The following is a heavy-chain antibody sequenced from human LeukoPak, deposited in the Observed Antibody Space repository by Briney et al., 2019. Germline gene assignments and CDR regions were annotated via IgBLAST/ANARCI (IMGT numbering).Heavy chain of an antibody. CDR2: INPNSGGT. Sequence: ASVKVSCKASGYTFTGYYMHWVRQAPGQGLEWMGWINPNSGGTNYAQKFQGRVTMTRDTSISTAYMELSRLRSDDTAVCYCARVPHCTNGVCPRENWFDPWGQGTLVTVSS. CDR1: GYTFTGYY. CDR3: ARVPHCTNGVCPRENWFDP. D-gene: IGHD2-8*01. V-gene: IGHV1-2*02. J-gene: IGHJ5*02.